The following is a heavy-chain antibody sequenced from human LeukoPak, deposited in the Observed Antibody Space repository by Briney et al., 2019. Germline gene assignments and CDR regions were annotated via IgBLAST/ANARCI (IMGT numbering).Heavy chain of an antibody. Sequence: SETLSLTCTVSDGSISSGTYYWGWVRQPPGEGLEWIGSIYYSGSTNYSPSLKSRVTISVDTSKNQFSLKLSSVTAADTAVYYCARVGGDYYDSSGPGAFDIWGQGTMVTVSS. D-gene: IGHD3-22*01. CDR3: ARVGGDYYDSSGPGAFDI. CDR1: DGSISSGTYY. V-gene: IGHV4-39*07. J-gene: IGHJ3*02. CDR2: IYYSGST.